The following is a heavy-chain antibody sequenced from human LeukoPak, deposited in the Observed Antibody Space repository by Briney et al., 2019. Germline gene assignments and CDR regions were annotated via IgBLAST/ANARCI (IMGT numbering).Heavy chain of an antibody. CDR1: GFTFSSHW. CDR3: ARDFPRAIYCNNTICSPGFGY. CDR2: IKPDESER. J-gene: IGHJ4*02. V-gene: IGHV3-7*01. D-gene: IGHD2-2*01. Sequence: GGSLRLSCAASGFTFSSHWMSWVRQAPGKGREWVANIKPDESERYYVDSVKGRFTISRDNAKNSLFLQMNSLRAEDTAVYYCARDFPRAIYCNNTICSPGFGYWGQGTLVTVSS.